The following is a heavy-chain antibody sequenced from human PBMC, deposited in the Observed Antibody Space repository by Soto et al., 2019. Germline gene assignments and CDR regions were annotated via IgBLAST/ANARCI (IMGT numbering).Heavy chain of an antibody. D-gene: IGHD1-26*01. CDR2: ISSSSSTI. CDR1: GFTFSSYS. CDR3: ARGSKWELPEIYYYYGMDV. V-gene: IGHV3-48*02. Sequence: GGSLRLSCAASGFTFSSYSMNWVRQAPGKGLEWVSYISSSSSTIYYADSVKGRFTISRDNAKNSLYLQMNSLRDEDTAVYYCARGSKWELPEIYYYYGMDVWGQGTTVTVSS. J-gene: IGHJ6*02.